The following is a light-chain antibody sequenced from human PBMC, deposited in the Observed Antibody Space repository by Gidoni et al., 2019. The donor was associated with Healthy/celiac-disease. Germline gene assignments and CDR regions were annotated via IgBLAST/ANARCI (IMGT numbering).Light chain of an antibody. J-gene: IGKJ2*03. CDR2: AAS. V-gene: IGKV1-39*01. Sequence: IQMTQSPSSLSAYVGDRVTITCRASQSLSSYLNWYQQKPGKAPKLLIYAASSLQSGVPSRFSCSGSGTDFTLTISRLQPEDFATYYCQQSYSTPLYSFGQGTKLEIK. CDR1: QSLSSY. CDR3: QQSYSTPLYS.